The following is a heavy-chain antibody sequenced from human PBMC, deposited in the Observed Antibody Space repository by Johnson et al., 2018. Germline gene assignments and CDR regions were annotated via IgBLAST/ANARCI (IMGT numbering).Heavy chain of an antibody. J-gene: IGHJ3*02. D-gene: IGHD6-6*01. Sequence: QVQLVESGGGVVQPGRSLRLSCAASGFTFSSYAMHWVRQAPGKGLEWVAVISYDGSNKYYADSVKGRFTISRDNSKNTLYLQMNSLRAGDTAVYYCAGDAFGYSSSLAADAFDIWGQGTMVTVSS. CDR1: GFTFSSYA. V-gene: IGHV3-30-3*01. CDR2: ISYDGSNK. CDR3: AGDAFGYSSSLAADAFDI.